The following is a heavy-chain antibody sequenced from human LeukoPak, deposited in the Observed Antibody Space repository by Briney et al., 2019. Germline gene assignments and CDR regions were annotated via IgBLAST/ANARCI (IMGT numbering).Heavy chain of an antibody. D-gene: IGHD6-6*01. CDR1: GFTFSDYW. V-gene: IGHV3-7*01. CDR2: IKRDGSEK. CDR3: ARGPRLYSSSPIGAFDY. Sequence: PGGSLRLSCAASGFTFSDYWMSWVRQAPGKGLEWVANIKRDGSEKYYVDSVKGRFTISRDNAKNSLYLQMNSLRAEDTAVYYCARGPRLYSSSPIGAFDYWGQGTLVTVSS. J-gene: IGHJ4*02.